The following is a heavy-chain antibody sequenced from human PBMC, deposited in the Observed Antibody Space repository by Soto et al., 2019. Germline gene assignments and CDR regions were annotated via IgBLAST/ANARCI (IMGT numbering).Heavy chain of an antibody. CDR1: GYTFTSYY. CDR2: INPSGGST. D-gene: IGHD3-22*01. CDR3: ARSNYYDSSGGVGGDFDY. J-gene: IGHJ4*02. Sequence: QVQLVQSGAEVKKPGASVKVSCKASGYTFTSYYMHWVRQAPGQGLEWMGIINPSGGSTSYAQKFQGRVTMTRDTSTRTVYMELSSLRSEDTAVYYCARSNYYDSSGGVGGDFDYWGQGTLVTVSS. V-gene: IGHV1-46*03.